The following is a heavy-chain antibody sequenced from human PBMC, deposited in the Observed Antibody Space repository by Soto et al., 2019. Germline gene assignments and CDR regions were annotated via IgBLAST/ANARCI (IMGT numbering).Heavy chain of an antibody. CDR1: GGSFSGYY. CDR3: ARGITPSPGGEMDV. V-gene: IGHV4-34*01. CDR2: INHSGST. J-gene: IGHJ6*02. D-gene: IGHD3-16*01. Sequence: SETLSLTCAVYGGSFSGYYWSWIRQPPGKGLEWIGEINHSGSTNYNPSLKSRVTISVDTSKNQFSLKLSSVTAADTAVYYCARGITPSPGGEMDVWGQGTTVTVS.